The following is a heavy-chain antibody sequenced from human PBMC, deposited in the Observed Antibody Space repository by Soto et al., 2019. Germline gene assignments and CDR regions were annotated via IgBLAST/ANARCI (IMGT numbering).Heavy chain of an antibody. V-gene: IGHV1-3*01. D-gene: IGHD1-26*01. J-gene: IGHJ4*02. CDR1: GYTFTSYA. Sequence: GASVKVSCKASGYTFTSYAMHWVRQAPGQRLEWMGWINAGNGNTKYSQKFQGRVTITRDTSASTAYMELSSLRSEDTAVYYCARGRPYTGYSPPEFRGQGTLVTVSS. CDR2: INAGNGNT. CDR3: ARGRPYTGYSPPEF.